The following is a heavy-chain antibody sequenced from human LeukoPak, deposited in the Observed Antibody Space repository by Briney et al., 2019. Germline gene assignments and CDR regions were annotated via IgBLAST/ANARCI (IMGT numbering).Heavy chain of an antibody. CDR1: GFTVSSNY. V-gene: IGHV3-66*01. CDR2: IYSGGST. Sequence: GGSLRLSCAASGFTVSSNYMSWVRQALGKGLVWVSVIYSGGSTYYADSVKGRFTISRDNSKNTLYLQMNSLRAEDTAVYYCARDSPRVDSSGWPNWFDPWGQGTLVTVSS. CDR3: ARDSPRVDSSGWPNWFDP. J-gene: IGHJ5*02. D-gene: IGHD6-19*01.